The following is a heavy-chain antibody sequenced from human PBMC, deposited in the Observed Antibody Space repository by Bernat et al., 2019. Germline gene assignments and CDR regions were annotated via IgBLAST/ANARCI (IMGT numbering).Heavy chain of an antibody. Sequence: EVQLVESGGGLVQPGGSLRLSCAASGFTFSSYEMNWVRQAPGKGLEWVSYISSSGSTIYYADSVKGRFTISRDNAKNSLYLQMNSLSAEDAAVYYCARDLEVAGLDWGQGTLVTVSS. CDR3: ARDLEVAGLD. D-gene: IGHD6-19*01. CDR1: GFTFSSYE. J-gene: IGHJ4*02. CDR2: ISSSGSTI. V-gene: IGHV3-48*03.